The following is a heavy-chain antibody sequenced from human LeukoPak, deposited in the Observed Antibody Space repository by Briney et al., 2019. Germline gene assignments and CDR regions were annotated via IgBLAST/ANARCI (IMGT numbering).Heavy chain of an antibody. Sequence: PGGSPRLSRAASGFTFKLYWMHWVRQAPGKGPVWVSRINDDGSSTSYADSVKGRFTISRDNSKNTLYLQMNSLRAEDTAVYYCAKDYCSSTSCYRYYYYYMDVWGKGTTVTVSS. CDR1: GFTFKLYW. CDR2: INDDGSST. V-gene: IGHV3-74*01. J-gene: IGHJ6*03. D-gene: IGHD2-2*01. CDR3: AKDYCSSTSCYRYYYYYMDV.